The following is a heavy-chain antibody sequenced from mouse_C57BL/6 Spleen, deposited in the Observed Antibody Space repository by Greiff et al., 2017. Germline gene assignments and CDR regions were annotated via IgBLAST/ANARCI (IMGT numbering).Heavy chain of an antibody. Sequence: VQLQQPGAELVRPGSSVKLSCKASGYTFTSYWMHWVKQRPIQGLEWIGNIDPSDSETHYNQKFKDKATLTVDKSSSTAYMQLSSLTSEDSAVYYCARSYSNYEVDYWGQGTTLTVSS. CDR2: IDPSDSET. CDR3: ARSYSNYEVDY. D-gene: IGHD2-5*01. J-gene: IGHJ2*01. V-gene: IGHV1-52*01. CDR1: GYTFTSYW.